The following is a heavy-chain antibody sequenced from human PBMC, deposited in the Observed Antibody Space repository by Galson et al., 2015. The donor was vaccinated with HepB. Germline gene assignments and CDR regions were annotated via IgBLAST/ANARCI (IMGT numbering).Heavy chain of an antibody. CDR1: GFTFSSYA. CDR3: ARARNYASPYYFDY. Sequence: SLRLSCAASGFTFSSYAMHWVRQAPGKGLEWVAVIWYDGSNKYYADSVKGRFTISRDNFKNTLYLQMNSLRAEDTAVYYCARARNYASPYYFDYWGQGTLVTVSS. V-gene: IGHV3-33*01. J-gene: IGHJ4*02. CDR2: IWYDGSNK. D-gene: IGHD1-7*01.